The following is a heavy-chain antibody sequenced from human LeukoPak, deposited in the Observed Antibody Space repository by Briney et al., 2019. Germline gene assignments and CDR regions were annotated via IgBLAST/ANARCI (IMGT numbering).Heavy chain of an antibody. V-gene: IGHV4-39*01. CDR2: IYYSGST. J-gene: IGHJ4*02. CDR3: ARHVRAVAGPPAGQIDY. Sequence: SKTLSLTCTVSGGSISSSSYYWGWIRQPPGKGLEWIGSIYYSGSTYYNPSLKSRVTISVDTSKNQFSLKLSSVTAADTAVYYCARHVRAVAGPPAGQIDYWGQGTLVTVSS. D-gene: IGHD6-19*01. CDR1: GGSISSSSYY.